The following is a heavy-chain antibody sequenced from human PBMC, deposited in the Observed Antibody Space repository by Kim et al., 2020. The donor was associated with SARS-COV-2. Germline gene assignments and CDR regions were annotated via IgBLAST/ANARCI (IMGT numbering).Heavy chain of an antibody. Sequence: YNPSLKSRVTISVDTSKNQFSLKLSSVTAADTAVYYCARGSGWGDYFDYWGQGTLVTVSS. D-gene: IGHD6-19*01. J-gene: IGHJ4*02. V-gene: IGHV4-34*01. CDR3: ARGSGWGDYFDY.